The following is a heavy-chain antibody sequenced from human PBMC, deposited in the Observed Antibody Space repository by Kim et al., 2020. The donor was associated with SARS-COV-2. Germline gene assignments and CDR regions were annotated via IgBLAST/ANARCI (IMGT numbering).Heavy chain of an antibody. CDR2: ISGSSTMI. CDR3: ATDLKSGDF. CDR1: GFTFSSYE. D-gene: IGHD3-10*01. V-gene: IGHV3-48*03. J-gene: IGHJ4*02. Sequence: GGSLRLSCAASGFTFSSYEMNWVRQAPGKGLEWVSFISGSSTMIFYADSVKGRFTTSRDNAKNSLYLQMNSLRAEDTAIYYCATDLKSGDFWGRGTLVTVSS.